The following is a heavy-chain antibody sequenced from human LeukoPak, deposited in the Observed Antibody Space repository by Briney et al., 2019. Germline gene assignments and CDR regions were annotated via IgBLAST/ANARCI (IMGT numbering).Heavy chain of an antibody. V-gene: IGHV1-69*05. CDR1: GGTFSSYA. CDR3: ASSRCSGGSCYRFDY. Sequence: GASVKVSCKASGGTFSSYAISWVRQAPGQGLEWMGGIIPISGTANYAQKFQGRVTITTDESTSTAYMELSSLRSEDTAVYYCASSRCSGGSCYRFDYWGQGTLVTVSS. CDR2: IIPISGTA. J-gene: IGHJ4*02. D-gene: IGHD2-15*01.